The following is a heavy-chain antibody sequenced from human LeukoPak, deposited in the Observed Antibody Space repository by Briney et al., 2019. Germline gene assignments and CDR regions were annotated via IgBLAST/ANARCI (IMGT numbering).Heavy chain of an antibody. CDR3: ARARENYGDYGAYYFDY. CDR1: GFTVSSNY. V-gene: IGHV3-53*01. J-gene: IGHJ4*02. Sequence: GGSLRLSCAASGFTVSSNYMSWVCQAPGKGLEWVSVIYSGGSTYYADSVKGRFTISRDNSKNTLYLQMNSLRAEDTAVYYCARARENYGDYGAYYFDYWGQGTLVTVSS. CDR2: IYSGGST. D-gene: IGHD4-17*01.